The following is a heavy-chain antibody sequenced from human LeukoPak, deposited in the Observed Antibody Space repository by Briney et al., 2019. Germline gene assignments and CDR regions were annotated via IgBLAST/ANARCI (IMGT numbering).Heavy chain of an antibody. CDR1: GFTFSSYA. V-gene: IGHV3-30-3*01. CDR2: ISYDGSNK. CDR3: ARDPACDSSGYLNY. Sequence: PGGSLRLSCAASGFTFSSYAMHWVRQAPGKGLEWVAVISYDGSNKYYADSVKGRFTISRDNSKNTLYLQMNSLRAEDTAVYYCARDPACDSSGYLNYWGQGTLVTVSS. D-gene: IGHD3-22*01. J-gene: IGHJ4*02.